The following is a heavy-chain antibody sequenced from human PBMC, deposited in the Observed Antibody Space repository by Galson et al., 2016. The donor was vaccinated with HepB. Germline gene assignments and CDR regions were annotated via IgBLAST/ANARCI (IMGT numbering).Heavy chain of an antibody. CDR3: AVAIDYPDGFDI. D-gene: IGHD3-16*01. Sequence: CAIPGDSVSSNSVAWNWIRQSPSRGLEWLGRTYYRSKWRNDYAESMKSRMTITPDTSKNQFSLQLNSVTPEDRAVYYCAVAIDYPDGFDIWGQGTMVTVSS. CDR2: TYYRSKWRN. CDR1: GDSVSSNSVA. V-gene: IGHV6-1*01. J-gene: IGHJ3*02.